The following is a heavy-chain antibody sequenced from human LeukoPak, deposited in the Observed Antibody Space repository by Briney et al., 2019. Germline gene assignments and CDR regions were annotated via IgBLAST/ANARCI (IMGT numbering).Heavy chain of an antibody. CDR2: IYHSGST. CDR1: GYYISSVYY. J-gene: IGHJ4*02. D-gene: IGHD1-1*01. V-gene: IGHV4-38-2*02. CDR3: ARAASSGGDYFDY. Sequence: PSETLSLTCPVSGYYISSVYYWGWIRQPPGKGLEWLRSIYHSGSTYYNPSLKSRVTISVDTSKNQFSLKLSSVTAADTAVYYCARAASSGGDYFDYWGQGTLVTVSS.